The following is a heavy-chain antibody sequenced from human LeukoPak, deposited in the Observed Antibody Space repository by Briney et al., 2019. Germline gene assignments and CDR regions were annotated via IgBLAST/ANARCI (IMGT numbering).Heavy chain of an antibody. J-gene: IGHJ6*03. CDR2: IRYDGSNK. CDR1: GFTFSSYG. Sequence: GGSLRLSCAASGFTFSSYGMHWVRQAPGKGLEWVAFIRYDGSNKYYADSVKGRFTISRDNSKNTLYLQMNSLRAEDTAVYYCARAVDNYYFYYMDVWGKGTTVIVSS. D-gene: IGHD2-2*01. CDR3: ARAVDNYYFYYMDV. V-gene: IGHV3-30*02.